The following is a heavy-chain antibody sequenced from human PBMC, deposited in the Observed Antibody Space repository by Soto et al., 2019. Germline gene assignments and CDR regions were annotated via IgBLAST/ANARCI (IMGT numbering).Heavy chain of an antibody. CDR2: IYSSGNT. J-gene: IGHJ5*02. CDR3: ARGQRFSDWFDP. V-gene: IGHV4-4*07. CDR1: GGTISGYY. Sequence: SETLSLTCSVSGGTISGYYWTWIRQPAGKGLEWIGRIYSSGNTKYNPSLQSRVTMPLDTSNNQFSLRLTSVTAADTAVYYCARGQRFSDWFDPWGQGTLVTVYS. D-gene: IGHD3-3*01.